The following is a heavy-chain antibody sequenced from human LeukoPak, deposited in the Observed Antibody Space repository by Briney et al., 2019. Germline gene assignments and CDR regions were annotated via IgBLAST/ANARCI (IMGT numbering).Heavy chain of an antibody. CDR2: IYYSGST. CDR1: GGSISSHY. CDR3: AGRGYYDSSGYFYFDY. D-gene: IGHD3-22*01. V-gene: IGHV4-59*11. J-gene: IGHJ4*02. Sequence: SETLSLTCTVSGGSISSHYWSWIRQPPGKGLEWIGYIYYSGSTNYNPSLKSRVTISVDTSKNQFSLKLSSVTAADTAVYYCAGRGYYDSSGYFYFDYWGQGTLVTVSS.